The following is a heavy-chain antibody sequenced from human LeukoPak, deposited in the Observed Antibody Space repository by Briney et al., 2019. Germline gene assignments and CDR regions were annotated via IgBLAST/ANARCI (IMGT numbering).Heavy chain of an antibody. CDR1: GGSFSDYY. Sequence: SETLSLTCAVYGGSFSDYYYTWIRQPPGKGLEWIGEINHSGSTNYNPSLKSRVTISVDTSKNQFSLKLSSVTAADTAVYYCAGGVAAPALGWGQGTLVTVSS. V-gene: IGHV4-34*01. J-gene: IGHJ4*02. D-gene: IGHD6-13*01. CDR3: AGGVAAPALG. CDR2: INHSGST.